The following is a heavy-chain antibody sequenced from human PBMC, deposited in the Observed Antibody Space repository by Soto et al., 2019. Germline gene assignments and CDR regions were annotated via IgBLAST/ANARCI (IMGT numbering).Heavy chain of an antibody. CDR3: AREGPAPYYYYCMDV. J-gene: IGHJ6*02. Sequence: QVQLVQSGGEVKKPGASVKVSCKTSGYSFTTYGISWVRQAPGQGLEWMGWISAYNGNTNYAQKLQDRVTMTTDTSTSTAYMELRSLRSDDTAVYYCAREGPAPYYYYCMDVWGQGSKVTVSS. V-gene: IGHV1-18*01. CDR1: GYSFTTYG. CDR2: ISAYNGNT.